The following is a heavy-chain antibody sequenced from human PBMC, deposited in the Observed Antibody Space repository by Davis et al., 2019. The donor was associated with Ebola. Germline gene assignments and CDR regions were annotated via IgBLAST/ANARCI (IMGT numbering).Heavy chain of an antibody. J-gene: IGHJ4*02. CDR3: ASPHQIRGTDYFDL. Sequence: PGGSLRLSCSVSGGSISNYYWSWIRQPAEKGLEWIGRIYASGSTDYNPSLKSRVTMSVDTSRNQFSLKLTSVSAADTAVYYCASPHQIRGTDYFDLWGQGTLVTVSS. D-gene: IGHD2-2*01. CDR2: IYASGST. CDR1: GGSISNYY. V-gene: IGHV4-4*07.